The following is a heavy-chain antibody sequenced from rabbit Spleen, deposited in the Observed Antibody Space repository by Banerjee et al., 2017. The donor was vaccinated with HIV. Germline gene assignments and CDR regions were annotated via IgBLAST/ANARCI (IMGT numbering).Heavy chain of an antibody. CDR2: IAGSSSGFT. J-gene: IGHJ3*01. CDR3: ARDLDGVIGWNFGW. V-gene: IGHV1S40*01. Sequence: QSLEESGGGLVQPEGSLALTCKASGFSFSSSDYICWVRQAPGKGLEWISCIAGSSSGFTYSATWAKGRFTISRTSSTTVTLRMTSLTAADRATYFCARDLDGVIGWNFGWWGQGTLVTVS. D-gene: IGHD4-1*01. CDR1: GFSFSSSDY.